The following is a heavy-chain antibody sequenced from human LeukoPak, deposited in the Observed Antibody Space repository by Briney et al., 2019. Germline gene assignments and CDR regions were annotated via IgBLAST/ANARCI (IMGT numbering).Heavy chain of an antibody. D-gene: IGHD5-18*01. CDR1: GYTFTGYY. V-gene: IGHV1-2*02. CDR3: ARGMDTAMVTYDY. J-gene: IGHJ4*02. Sequence: ASVKVSCKASGYTFTGYYMHWVRQAPGQGLEWMGWINPNSGGTNYAQKFQGRVTMTRDTSISTAYMELSRLRSDDTAVYYCARGMDTAMVTYDYWGQGTLVTVSS. CDR2: INPNSGGT.